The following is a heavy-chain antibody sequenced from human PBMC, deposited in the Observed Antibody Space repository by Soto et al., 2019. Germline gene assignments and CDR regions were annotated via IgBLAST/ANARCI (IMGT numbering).Heavy chain of an antibody. CDR2: ISAYNGNT. J-gene: IGHJ6*02. CDR3: ARDHGIAARPYYYFGMDA. D-gene: IGHD6-6*01. CDR1: GYTFTSYG. Sequence: ASVKVSCKASGYTFTSYGISWVRQAPGQGLEWMGWISAYNGNTNYAQKLQGRVTMTTDTSTSTAYMELRSLRSDDTAVYYCARDHGIAARPYYYFGMDAWGQGTTATVSS. V-gene: IGHV1-18*04.